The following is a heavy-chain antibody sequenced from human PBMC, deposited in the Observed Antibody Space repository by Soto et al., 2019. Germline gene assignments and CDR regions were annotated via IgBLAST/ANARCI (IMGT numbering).Heavy chain of an antibody. V-gene: IGHV3-33*01. D-gene: IGHD6-13*01. J-gene: IGHJ6*02. CDR1: GFTFSSYG. CDR3: ARELQLVWALYYYVMDV. Sequence: PGGSLRLSCAASGFTFSSYGMHWVRQAPGKGLEWVAVIWYDGSNKYYADSVKGRFTISRDNSKNTLYLQMNSLRAEDTAVYYCARELQLVWALYYYVMDVWGQGTTVTVSS. CDR2: IWYDGSNK.